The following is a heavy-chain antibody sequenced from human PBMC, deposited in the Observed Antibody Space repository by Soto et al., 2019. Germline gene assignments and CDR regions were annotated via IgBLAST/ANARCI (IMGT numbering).Heavy chain of an antibody. CDR1: GYKFSAYW. CDR2: IYPGDFDT. J-gene: IGHJ4*02. V-gene: IGHV5-51*01. Sequence: PGESLKISCMTSGYKFSAYWIAWVRQRPGKGLEWMGIIYPGDFDTRYSPSFEGQVTISVDRSTNTAHLQWSSLKASDTAIYYCARRPQKAYDPIDYWGQGTLVTV. CDR3: ARRPQKAYDPIDY. D-gene: IGHD1-1*01.